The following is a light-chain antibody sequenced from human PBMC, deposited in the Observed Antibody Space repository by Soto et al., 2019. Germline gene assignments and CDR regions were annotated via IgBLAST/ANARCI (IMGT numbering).Light chain of an antibody. Sequence: EIVLTQSPGTLSLSPGERATLSCRASQSVSSSYLARYQQKPGQAPRLLIYGASSRATGIPDRFSGSGSGTDFTLTSSRLEPEDFAVYYWQQDGSSPYTFGQGTKLENK. CDR1: QSVSSSY. CDR2: GAS. J-gene: IGKJ2*01. V-gene: IGKV3-20*01. CDR3: QQDGSSPYT.